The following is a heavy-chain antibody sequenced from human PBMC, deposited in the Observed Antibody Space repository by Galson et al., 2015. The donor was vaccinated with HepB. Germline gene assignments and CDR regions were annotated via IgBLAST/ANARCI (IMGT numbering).Heavy chain of an antibody. CDR1: GYTVSSNY. Sequence: SLRLSCAASGYTVSSNYMSWVRQAPGKGLEWVSIIYSGTSTYYEDSVKGRFTISRDNFKKMVYLQLNSLRAEDTAVYYCARDRVLRSLGYWYFDLWGRGTLVTVSS. V-gene: IGHV3-53*01. D-gene: IGHD4-17*01. CDR3: ARDRVLRSLGYWYFDL. CDR2: IYSGTST. J-gene: IGHJ2*01.